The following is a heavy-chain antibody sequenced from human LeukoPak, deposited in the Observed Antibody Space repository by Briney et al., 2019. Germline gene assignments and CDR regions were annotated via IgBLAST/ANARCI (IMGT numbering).Heavy chain of an antibody. D-gene: IGHD2-15*01. CDR2: IYYSGST. CDR3: ARRSMLDCSGGSCFPGSLDC. CDR1: GGSISSSSYY. Sequence: PSETLSLTCSVSGGSISSSSYYWGWLRQPPGKGLEWIGYIYYSGSTNYNPSLKSRVTISVDTSKNQFSLKLSSVTAADTAVYYCARRSMLDCSGGSCFPGSLDCWGQETLVTVSS. V-gene: IGHV4-61*05. J-gene: IGHJ4*02.